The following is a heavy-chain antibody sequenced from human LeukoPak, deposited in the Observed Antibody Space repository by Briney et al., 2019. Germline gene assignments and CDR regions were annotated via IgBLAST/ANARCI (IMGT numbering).Heavy chain of an antibody. V-gene: IGHV4-34*01. D-gene: IGHD4-23*01. CDR1: GGSFSGYY. CDR2: INHSGST. J-gene: IGHJ6*02. Sequence: PSETLSLTCAVYGGSFSGYYWSWIRQPPGKGLEWIGEINHSGSTNYNPSLKSRVTISVDTSKNQFSLKLSSVTAADTAVYYCARGVGGNPYYYYYGMDVWGQGTTVTVSS. CDR3: ARGVGGNPYYYYYGMDV.